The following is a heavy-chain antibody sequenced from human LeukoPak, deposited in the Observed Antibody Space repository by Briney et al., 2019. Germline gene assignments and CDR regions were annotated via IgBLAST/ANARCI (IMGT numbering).Heavy chain of an antibody. Sequence: PGGSLRLSCAASGFTFSDYSMNWVRQAPGKGLEWVSYIGANGAIYYADSVKGRFTISRDNAKNSLSLQMNSLRDDDTAVYYCAREGYYGAFDIWGQGTMVTVSS. V-gene: IGHV3-48*02. CDR1: GFTFSDYS. CDR2: IGANGAI. D-gene: IGHD3-10*01. CDR3: AREGYYGAFDI. J-gene: IGHJ3*02.